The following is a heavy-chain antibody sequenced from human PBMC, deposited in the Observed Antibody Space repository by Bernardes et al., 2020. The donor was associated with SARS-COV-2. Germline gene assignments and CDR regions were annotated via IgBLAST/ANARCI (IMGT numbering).Heavy chain of an antibody. D-gene: IGHD3-3*01. CDR3: TRSRDGHNFWHFYGMDV. CDR1: GFTFRDYD. Sequence: GGSLRLSCTASGFTFRDYDISWFRQAPGKGLEWVGFIRSKAYGGTTEYAASVKGRFTISRDDSKSIAYLQMNSLKTEDTAVYYCTRSRDGHNFWHFYGMDVWGQGTTVTVSS. J-gene: IGHJ6*02. CDR2: IRSKAYGGTT. V-gene: IGHV3-49*03.